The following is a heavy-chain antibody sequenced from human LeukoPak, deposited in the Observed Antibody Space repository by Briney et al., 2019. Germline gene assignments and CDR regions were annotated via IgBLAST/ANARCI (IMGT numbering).Heavy chain of an antibody. J-gene: IGHJ4*02. CDR3: ARDLYYYGSGSYPFDY. V-gene: IGHV1-18*01. Sequence: ASVKVSCKASGYTFTSYGISWVRQAPGQGLEWMGWISAYNGNTNYAQKLQGRVTMTTDTSTSTAYMELRSLRSDDTAVYYCARDLYYYGSGSYPFDYWGRGTPVTVSS. CDR2: ISAYNGNT. D-gene: IGHD3-10*01. CDR1: GYTFTSYG.